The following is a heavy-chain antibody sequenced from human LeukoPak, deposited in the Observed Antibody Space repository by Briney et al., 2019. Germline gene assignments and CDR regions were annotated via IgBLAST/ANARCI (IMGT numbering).Heavy chain of an antibody. J-gene: IGHJ3*02. CDR1: GFTFSSYS. V-gene: IGHV3-21*01. Sequence: GGSLRLSCAASGFTFSSYSMNWVRQAPGKGLEWVSSISSSSSYIYYADSVKVRFTISRDNAKNSLYLQMNSLRAEDTAVYYCARDGGVTDDAFDIWGQGTMVTVSS. CDR2: ISSSSSYI. CDR3: ARDGGVTDDAFDI. D-gene: IGHD2-21*02.